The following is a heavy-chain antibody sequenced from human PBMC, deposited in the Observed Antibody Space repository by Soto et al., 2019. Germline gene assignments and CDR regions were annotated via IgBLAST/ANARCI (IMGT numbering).Heavy chain of an antibody. CDR1: GGSISSYY. CDR3: ARAQRLYCSSTSCYSNRNGDPLDY. Sequence: PSETLSLTCTVSGGSISSYYWSWIRQPAGKGLEWIGRIYTSGSTNYNPSLKSRVTMSVDTSNNQFSLKLSSVTAADTAVYYCARAQRLYCSSTSCYSNRNGDPLDYWGQGTLVTVSS. D-gene: IGHD2-2*01. V-gene: IGHV4-4*07. J-gene: IGHJ4*02. CDR2: IYTSGST.